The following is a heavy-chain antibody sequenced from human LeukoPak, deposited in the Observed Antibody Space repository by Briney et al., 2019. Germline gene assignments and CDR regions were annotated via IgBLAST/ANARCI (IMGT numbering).Heavy chain of an antibody. CDR2: IYYSGST. CDR1: GGSISQYY. Sequence: SETLSLTCSVSGGSISQYYWSWIRQPPGKGLEWIGYIYYSGSTYYNPSLKSRVTISVDTSKNQFSLKLSSVTAADTAVYYCARDSRDSSSWNIWFDPWGQGTLVTVSS. CDR3: ARDSRDSSSWNIWFDP. J-gene: IGHJ5*02. V-gene: IGHV4-30-4*08. D-gene: IGHD6-13*01.